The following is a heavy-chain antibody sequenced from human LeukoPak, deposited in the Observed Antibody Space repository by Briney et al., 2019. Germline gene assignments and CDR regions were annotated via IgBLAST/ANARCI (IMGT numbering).Heavy chain of an antibody. CDR1: GYTFTGYY. CDR2: INPNSGGT. J-gene: IGHJ6*02. V-gene: IGHV1-2*02. D-gene: IGHD6-19*01. Sequence: GASVKVSFKASGYTFTGYYMHWVRQAPGQGLEWMGWINPNSGGTNYAQKFQGRVTMTRDTSISTAYMELSRLRSDDTAVYYCARDEVDTSSGWYSYYYGMDVWGQGTTVTVSS. CDR3: ARDEVDTSSGWYSYYYGMDV.